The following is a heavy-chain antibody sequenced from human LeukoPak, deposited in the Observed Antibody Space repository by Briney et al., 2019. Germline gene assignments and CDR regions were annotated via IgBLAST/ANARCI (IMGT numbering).Heavy chain of an antibody. V-gene: IGHV5-51*01. J-gene: IGHJ6*02. Sequence: GESLKSSCKGSGYSFTSYWIGWVRPVPGKSLEWMGIIYPGDSDTRYSPSFQGQVTISADKSISTAYLQWSSLKASDTAMYYCARRVAMIRGATYYNMDVWGQGTTVTVSS. CDR3: ARRVAMIRGATYYNMDV. CDR2: IYPGDSDT. D-gene: IGHD3-10*01. CDR1: GYSFTSYW.